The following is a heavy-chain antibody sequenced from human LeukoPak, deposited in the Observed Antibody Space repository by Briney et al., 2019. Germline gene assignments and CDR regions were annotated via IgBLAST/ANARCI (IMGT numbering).Heavy chain of an antibody. V-gene: IGHV4-61*02. J-gene: IGHJ5*02. CDR2: IYTSGST. D-gene: IGHD3-10*01. Sequence: PSQTLSLTCTVSGGSISSGGYYCSWIRQHPGKGLEWIGRIYTSGSTNYNPSLKSRVTMSVDTSKNQFSLKLSSVTAADTAVYYCAREPHYYGSGSYYQGFDPWGQGTLVTVSS. CDR1: GGSISSGGYY. CDR3: AREPHYYGSGSYYQGFDP.